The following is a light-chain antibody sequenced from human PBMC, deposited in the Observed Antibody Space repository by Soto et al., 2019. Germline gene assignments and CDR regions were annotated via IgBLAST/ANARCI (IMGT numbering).Light chain of an antibody. CDR2: DAS. V-gene: IGKV3-11*01. CDR3: QQRSNWPRT. Sequence: EIVMTQSPVTLSVSTVERATVSFRASQSVRSNLAWYQHKPGRAPRLLIYDASDRATGIPARFSGSGSGTDFTLTISSLEPEDFAVYYCQQRSNWPRTFGQGTKV. CDR1: QSVRSN. J-gene: IGKJ1*01.